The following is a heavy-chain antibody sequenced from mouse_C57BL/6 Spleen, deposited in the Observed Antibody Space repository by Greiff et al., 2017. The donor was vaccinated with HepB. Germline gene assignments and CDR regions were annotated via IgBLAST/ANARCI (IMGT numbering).Heavy chain of an antibody. Sequence: QVQLKESGAELVRPGASVTLSCKASGYTFTDYEMHWVKQTPVHGLEWIGAIDPETGGTAYNQKFKGKAILTADKSSSTAYMELRSLTSEDSAVYYCTREEDYPYYFDYWGQGTTLTVSS. V-gene: IGHV1-15*01. D-gene: IGHD2-4*01. J-gene: IGHJ2*01. CDR3: TREEDYPYYFDY. CDR1: GYTFTDYE. CDR2: IDPETGGT.